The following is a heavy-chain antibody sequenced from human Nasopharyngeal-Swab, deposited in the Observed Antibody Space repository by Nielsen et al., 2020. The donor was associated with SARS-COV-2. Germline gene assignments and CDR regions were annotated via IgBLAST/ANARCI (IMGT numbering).Heavy chain of an antibody. CDR3: AKVVAAHYYYYGMDA. J-gene: IGHJ6*02. Sequence: VRQMPGKGLEWVSGISWNSGSIGYADSVKGRFTISRDNAKNSLYLQMNSLRAEDTALYYCAKVVAAHYYYYGMDAWGQGTTVTVSS. V-gene: IGHV3-9*01. CDR2: ISWNSGSI. D-gene: IGHD2-15*01.